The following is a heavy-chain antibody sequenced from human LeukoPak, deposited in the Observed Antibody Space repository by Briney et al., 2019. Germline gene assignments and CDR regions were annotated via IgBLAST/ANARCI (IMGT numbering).Heavy chain of an antibody. D-gene: IGHD3-10*01. J-gene: IGHJ4*02. V-gene: IGHV4-39*07. CDR3: ARARGYYGSGTSFDY. Sequence: SETLSLTCTVSGGSISSSSYYWGWIRQPPGKGLEWIGSIYYSGSTYYNPSLKSRVTISVDTSKNQFSLKLSSVTAADTAVYYCARARGYYGSGTSFDYWGQGTLVTVSS. CDR1: GGSISSSSYY. CDR2: IYYSGST.